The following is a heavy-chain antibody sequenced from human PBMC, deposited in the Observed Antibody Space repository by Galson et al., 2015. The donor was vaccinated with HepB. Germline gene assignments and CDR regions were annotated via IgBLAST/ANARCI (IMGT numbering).Heavy chain of an antibody. CDR2: IDPSDSYT. V-gene: IGHV5-10-1*01. Sequence: QSGAEVKKPGESLRISCKGSGYSFTSYWISWVRQMPGKGLEWMGRIDPSDSYTNYSPSFQGHVTISADKSISTAYLQWSSLKASDTAMYYCARLPYGSGSYRDDAFDIWGQGTMVTVSS. D-gene: IGHD3-10*01. J-gene: IGHJ3*02. CDR1: GYSFTSYW. CDR3: ARLPYGSGSYRDDAFDI.